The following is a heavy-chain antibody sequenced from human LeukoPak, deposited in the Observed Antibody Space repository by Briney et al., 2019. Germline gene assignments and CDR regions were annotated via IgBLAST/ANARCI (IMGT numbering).Heavy chain of an antibody. Sequence: SETLSLTCTVSGSSISSYFWSWIRQPPGKGLDWIGYIFHSGSTNYNPSLKSRVTISVDTSKNQFSLRLSSVTAADTAVYYCARDSRDTSGWYVDYWGQGTLVTVSS. CDR2: IFHSGST. CDR1: GSSISSYF. V-gene: IGHV4-59*01. D-gene: IGHD6-19*01. CDR3: ARDSRDTSGWYVDY. J-gene: IGHJ4*02.